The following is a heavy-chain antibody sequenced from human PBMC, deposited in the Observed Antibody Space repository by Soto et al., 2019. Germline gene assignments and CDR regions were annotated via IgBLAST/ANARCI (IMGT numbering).Heavy chain of an antibody. V-gene: IGHV1-3*01. CDR3: ARVGYFDSDGFPRSYDY. J-gene: IGHJ4*02. CDR1: GYNFTAYA. CDR2: INGGNDKT. D-gene: IGHD3-22*01. Sequence: ASEKVSCKASGYNFTAYAIYRVHQAPTQRLEWLGWINGGNDKTGYSQRFQGRLSITKKTSATTAFMELSNLRSEETAVYYCARVGYFDSDGFPRSYDYWGQGTLVTVSS.